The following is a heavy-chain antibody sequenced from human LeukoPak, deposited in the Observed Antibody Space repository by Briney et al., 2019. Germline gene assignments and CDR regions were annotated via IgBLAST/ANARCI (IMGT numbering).Heavy chain of an antibody. D-gene: IGHD1-26*01. CDR3: ARGAGIVGSTTPFDY. CDR2: IDTDETT. CDR1: GSTFSNYW. V-gene: IGHV3-74*01. J-gene: IGHJ4*02. Sequence: PGGSLRLSCAPSGSTFSNYWMPWVRQTPGRGLVWVSRIDTDETTGFADSVKGRFTISRDNAKNTLYLQMDSLRAEDTAVYYCARGAGIVGSTTPFDYWGQGALVTVSS.